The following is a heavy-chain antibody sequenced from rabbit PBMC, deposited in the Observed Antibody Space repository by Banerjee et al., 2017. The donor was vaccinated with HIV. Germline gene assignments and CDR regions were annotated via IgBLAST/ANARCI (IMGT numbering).Heavy chain of an antibody. J-gene: IGHJ4*01. V-gene: IGHV1S45*01. CDR2: IYTGSGSA. CDR1: GLDFSSSYW. D-gene: IGHD7-1*01. Sequence: QEQLVESGGGLVKPGASLTLTCTASGLDFSSSYWICWVRQAPGKGLEWIACIYTGSGSALYVSWAKGRFTISKTSSTTVTLQMTSLTAADTATYFCARDLAGVTGYSYAYDLNLWGPGTLVTVS. CDR3: ARDLAGVTGYSYAYDLNL.